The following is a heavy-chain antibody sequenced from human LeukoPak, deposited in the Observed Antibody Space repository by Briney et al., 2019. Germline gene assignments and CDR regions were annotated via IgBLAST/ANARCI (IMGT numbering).Heavy chain of an antibody. CDR1: GSSFTSYW. J-gene: IGHJ4*02. Sequence: GASLQISCQGSGSSFTSYWIGCVRQLPGKGLEWMGIIYPGDSDTRYSPSFQGQVTISADKSISTAYLQWSSLKASDTAMYCCARSVEQWLVPFHYRGQGTLGTVSS. D-gene: IGHD6-19*01. CDR2: IYPGDSDT. CDR3: ARSVEQWLVPFHY. V-gene: IGHV5-51*01.